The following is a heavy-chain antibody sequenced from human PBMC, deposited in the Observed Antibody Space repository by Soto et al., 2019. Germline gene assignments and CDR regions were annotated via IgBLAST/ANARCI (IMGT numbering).Heavy chain of an antibody. CDR2: IDNDGSST. V-gene: IGHV3-74*03. J-gene: IGHJ4*02. D-gene: IGHD1-26*01. Sequence: GSLRLSCAASGFTFSSYWMHWVRQAPGKGPVWVSHIDNDGSSTTYADSVRGRFTISRDNAKNTLYLQMNSLRAEDTAVYYCVRDDVGVGIDYWGLGT. CDR3: VRDDVGVGIDY. CDR1: GFTFSSYW.